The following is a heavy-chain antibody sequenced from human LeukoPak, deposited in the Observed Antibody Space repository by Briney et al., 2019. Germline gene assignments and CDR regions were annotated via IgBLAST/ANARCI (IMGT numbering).Heavy chain of an antibody. CDR3: ARESITTSSLWFDP. D-gene: IGHD3-10*01. CDR2: IYSGGST. CDR1: GFTVSSNY. V-gene: IGHV3-53*01. J-gene: IGHJ5*02. Sequence: PGGSLRLSCAASGFTVSSNYMSWVRQAPGKGLEWVSFIYSGGSTYYADSVKGRFTISRDNSKNTLYLQMNSLRAEDTAVYYCARESITTSSLWFDPWGQGTLVTVSS.